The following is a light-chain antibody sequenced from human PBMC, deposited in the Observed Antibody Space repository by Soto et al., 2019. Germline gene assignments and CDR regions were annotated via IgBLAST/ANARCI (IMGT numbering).Light chain of an antibody. J-gene: IGKJ4*01. CDR3: QQSYSTHLT. V-gene: IGKV1-39*01. Sequence: DIQRNQSPSSLSSSVGDLVTITCRASQSISSYLKWYHQKPGKDTKILIYAASSLQSGVPSRFSGSGSRTDFTLTISSRQPEDFATYYCQQSYSTHLTFGGGTNVEIQ. CDR1: QSISSY. CDR2: AAS.